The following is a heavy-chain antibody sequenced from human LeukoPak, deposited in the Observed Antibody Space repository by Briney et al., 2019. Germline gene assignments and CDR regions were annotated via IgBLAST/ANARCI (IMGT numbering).Heavy chain of an antibody. Sequence: ASVKVSCKASGYTFTSYGISWVRQAPGQGLEWMGWISPFNGNTNYAQKGQGRVTMTTDTSTSTVYMELRSLRSDDTAVYYCARDLDIVVVAAALRPYGLDVWGQGTTVTVSS. V-gene: IGHV1-18*01. D-gene: IGHD2-15*01. CDR1: GYTFTSYG. CDR2: ISPFNGNT. J-gene: IGHJ6*02. CDR3: ARDLDIVVVAAALRPYGLDV.